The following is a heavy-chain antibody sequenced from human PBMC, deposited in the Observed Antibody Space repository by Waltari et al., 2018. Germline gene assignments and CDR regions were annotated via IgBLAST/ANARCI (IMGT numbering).Heavy chain of an antibody. J-gene: IGHJ4*02. V-gene: IGHV3-33*01. Sequence: QVQLVESGGGVVQPGTSLRLSCAASGLPLSSSGIHWVRQAPGKGLEWVAVLWYDGNHIFYADSVKGRFTVSRDSSKNTLFLQMNSLSAEDTAVYFCARGSGSNHNNFDYWGQGTLVTVSS. CDR3: ARGSGSNHNNFDY. D-gene: IGHD3-3*01. CDR2: LWYDGNHI. CDR1: GLPLSSSG.